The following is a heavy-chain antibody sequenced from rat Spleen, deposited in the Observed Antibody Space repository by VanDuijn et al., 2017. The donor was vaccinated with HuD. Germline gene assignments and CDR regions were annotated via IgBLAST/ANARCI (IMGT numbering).Heavy chain of an antibody. Sequence: EVQLVQSGGGLVQPGRSMKLSCAASGFTFSSFPMAWVRQAPTKGLEWVATISTSGGSTYYRDSVKGRFTISRDDAKSTLHLQMDSLRSEDTATYYCARVIYYYVSGGWFFDFWGPGTMVTVSS. V-gene: IGHV5-46*01. CDR2: ISTSGGST. CDR3: ARVIYYYVSGGWFFDF. CDR1: GFTFSSFP. J-gene: IGHJ1*01. D-gene: IGHD1-12*01.